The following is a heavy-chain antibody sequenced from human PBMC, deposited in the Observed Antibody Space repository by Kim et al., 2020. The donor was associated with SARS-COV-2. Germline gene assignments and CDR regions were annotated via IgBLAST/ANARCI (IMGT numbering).Heavy chain of an antibody. D-gene: IGHD3-3*01. Sequence: IYYADSVKGRFTISRDNAKNSLYLQMNSLRADDTAVYYCVRDVLVGRGDYWGQGTLVTVSS. CDR3: VRDVLVGRGDY. CDR2: I. J-gene: IGHJ4*02. V-gene: IGHV3-21*06.